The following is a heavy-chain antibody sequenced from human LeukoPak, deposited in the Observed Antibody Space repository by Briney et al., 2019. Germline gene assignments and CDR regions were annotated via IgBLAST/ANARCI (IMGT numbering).Heavy chain of an antibody. J-gene: IGHJ4*02. V-gene: IGHV3-30*02. Sequence: GGSLRLSCAASGFTFSSYGMHWVRQAPGKGLEWVAFIRYDGSNKYYVDSVKGRFTISRDNSKNTLYLQMNSLRAEDTAVYYCAKDRGYSGYDSDYWGQGTLVTVSS. D-gene: IGHD5-12*01. CDR2: IRYDGSNK. CDR3: AKDRGYSGYDSDY. CDR1: GFTFSSYG.